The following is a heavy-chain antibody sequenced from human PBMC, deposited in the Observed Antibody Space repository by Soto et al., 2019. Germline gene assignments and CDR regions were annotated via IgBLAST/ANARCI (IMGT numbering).Heavy chain of an antibody. V-gene: IGHV1-69*02. J-gene: IGHJ4*02. CDR3: AIYGSIFGVVITFDY. CDR2: IIPILGIA. Sequence: SVKVSCKASGGTFSSYTISWVRQSPGQGLEWMGRIIPILGIANYAQKFQGRVTITADKSTSTAYMELSSLRSEDTAVYYCAIYGSIFGVVITFDYWGQGTLVTVSS. D-gene: IGHD3-3*01. CDR1: GGTFSSYT.